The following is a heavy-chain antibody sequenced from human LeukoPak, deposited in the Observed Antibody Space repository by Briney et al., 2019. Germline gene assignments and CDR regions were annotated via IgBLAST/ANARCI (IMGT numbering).Heavy chain of an antibody. CDR1: GGSIRSGGYY. CDR3: ARVGGKYLVAEGLDAFDI. Sequence: PSETLSLTCTVSGGSIRSGGYYWTWIRQHPGKGLEWIGYIYFSGTTYYNPSLKSRVSISVDTSKNQFSLKLNSVAAADTAVYYCARVGGKYLVAEGLDAFDIWGQGTMVTVST. CDR2: IYFSGTT. V-gene: IGHV4-31*03. J-gene: IGHJ3*02. D-gene: IGHD3-16*01.